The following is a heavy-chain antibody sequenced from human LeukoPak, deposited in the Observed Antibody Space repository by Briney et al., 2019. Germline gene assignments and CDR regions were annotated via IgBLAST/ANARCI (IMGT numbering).Heavy chain of an antibody. J-gene: IGHJ6*04. CDR3: ARDHYDILTGYYNYYYYGMDV. CDR1: GFTLSSYS. CDR2: ISSSSSYI. V-gene: IGHV3-21*01. Sequence: PGGSLRLSCAASGFTLSSYSMNWVRQAPGKGLEWVSSISSSSSYIYYADSVKGRFTISRDNAKNSLYLQMNSLRAEDTAVYYCARDHYDILTGYYNYYYYGMDVWGKGTTVTVSS. D-gene: IGHD3-9*01.